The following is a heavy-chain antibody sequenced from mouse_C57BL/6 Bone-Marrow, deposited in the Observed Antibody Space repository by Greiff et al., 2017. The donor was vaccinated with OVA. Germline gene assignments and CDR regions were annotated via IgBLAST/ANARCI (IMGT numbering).Heavy chain of an antibody. D-gene: IGHD3-2*02. Sequence: VQLQQPGAELVKPGASVKLSCKASGYTFTSYWMQWVKQRPGQGLEWIGEIDPSDSSTNYNQKFKGKATLTVDTSSSTAYMQLSSLTSEDSAVYYCARDSSGYVGYWGQGTTLTVSS. V-gene: IGHV1-50*01. CDR3: ARDSSGYVGY. J-gene: IGHJ2*01. CDR2: IDPSDSST. CDR1: GYTFTSYW.